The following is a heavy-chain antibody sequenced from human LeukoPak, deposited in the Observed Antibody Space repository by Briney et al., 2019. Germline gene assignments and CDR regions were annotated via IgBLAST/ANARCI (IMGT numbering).Heavy chain of an antibody. V-gene: IGHV3-23*01. CDR1: GFRFTKRG. Sequence: GGSLRLSCAGSGFRFTKRGVHWVRQAPGKGLEWVSTIGGGGPTTDYADSVKDRFTISRDNSKNTLYLQMNSLRAEDTAVYFCARGFLGGTDQYFDSWGQGTLVTVSS. CDR3: ARGFLGGTDQYFDS. J-gene: IGHJ4*02. D-gene: IGHD6-19*01. CDR2: IGGGGPTT.